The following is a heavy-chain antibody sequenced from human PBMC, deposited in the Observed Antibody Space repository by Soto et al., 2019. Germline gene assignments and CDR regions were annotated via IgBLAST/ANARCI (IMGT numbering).Heavy chain of an antibody. CDR1: GYSFTSYW. CDR2: IYPGDSDT. V-gene: IGHV5-51*01. Sequence: GESLKISCKGSGYSFTSYWIGWVRQMPGKGLEWMGIIYPGDSDTRYRPSFQGQVTISADKSNSTAYLQWSSLKASDTAMYYCARQTAAAGTDAFDIWGQGTMVTVSS. D-gene: IGHD6-13*01. J-gene: IGHJ3*02. CDR3: ARQTAAAGTDAFDI.